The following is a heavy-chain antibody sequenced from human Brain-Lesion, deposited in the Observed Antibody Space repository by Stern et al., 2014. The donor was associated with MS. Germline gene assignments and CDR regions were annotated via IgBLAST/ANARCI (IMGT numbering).Heavy chain of an antibody. CDR2: IYASGTT. CDR3: AREGGDDDDYYGLDV. V-gene: IGHV3-53*04. Sequence: VQLVESEGGLVQPGGSLRLSCAASGLTVANEYMSWVRQAPGKGPEWVSLIYASGTTAYADSVKGRFIISRHNSENTLSLQMNSLRPEDTAVYYCAREGGDDDDYYGLDVWGPGTTVTVSS. J-gene: IGHJ6*02. CDR1: GLTVANEY. D-gene: IGHD5-12*01.